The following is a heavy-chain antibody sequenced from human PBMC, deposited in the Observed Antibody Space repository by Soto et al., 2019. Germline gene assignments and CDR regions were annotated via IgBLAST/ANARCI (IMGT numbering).Heavy chain of an antibody. CDR2: FDPEDGET. CDR1: GYTLTELS. Sequence: ASVKVSCKXSGYTLTELSMHWVRQAPGKGLEWMGGFDPEDGETIYAQKFQGRVTMTEDTSTDTAYMELSSLRSEDTAVYYCATEFFDCSGGSCDRGSSYYFDYWGQGTLVTVSS. D-gene: IGHD2-15*01. J-gene: IGHJ4*02. CDR3: ATEFFDCSGGSCDRGSSYYFDY. V-gene: IGHV1-24*01.